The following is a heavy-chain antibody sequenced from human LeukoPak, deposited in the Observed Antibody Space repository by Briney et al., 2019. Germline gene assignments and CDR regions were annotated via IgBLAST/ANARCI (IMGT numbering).Heavy chain of an antibody. Sequence: GGSLRLSCIGSGFTFSDAWRSWVRQAPGKGLEWVGRIKSKSDGGTIDYAAPVKGRFTISRDDSRNTLYLQMNSLKTEDTAVYYCTTRRQDGWWGQGPLVTVS. V-gene: IGHV3-15*01. J-gene: IGHJ4*02. D-gene: IGHD2-15*01. CDR1: GFTFSDAW. CDR3: TTRRQDGW. CDR2: IKSKSDGGTI.